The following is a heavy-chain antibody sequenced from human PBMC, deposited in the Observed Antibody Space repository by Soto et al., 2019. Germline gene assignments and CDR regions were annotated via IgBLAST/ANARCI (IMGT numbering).Heavy chain of an antibody. V-gene: IGHV4-31*03. CDR2: IYYSGST. CDR1: GGSISSGGYY. D-gene: IGHD6-13*01. Sequence: PSETLSLTCTVSGGSISSGGYYWSWIRQHPGKGLEWIGYIYYSGSTYYNPSLKSRVTISVDTSKNQFSLKLSSVTAADTAVYYCERGIVAAGYDYWGQGTLVTVSS. J-gene: IGHJ4*02. CDR3: ERGIVAAGYDY.